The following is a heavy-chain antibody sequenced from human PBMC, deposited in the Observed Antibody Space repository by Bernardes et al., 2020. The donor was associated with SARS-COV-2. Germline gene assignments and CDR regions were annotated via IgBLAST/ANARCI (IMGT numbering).Heavy chain of an antibody. J-gene: IGHJ4*02. D-gene: IGHD3-16*02. Sequence: SETLSLTCAVYGGSFSGYYWSWIRQPPGKGLEWIGEINHSGSTNYNPSLKSRVTISVDTSKNQFSLKLSSVTAADTAVYYCARDRRRGHYDYVWGSYRQKYYFDCWGQGTLVTVSS. CDR1: GGSFSGYY. CDR3: ARDRRRGHYDYVWGSYRQKYYFDC. V-gene: IGHV4-34*01. CDR2: INHSGST.